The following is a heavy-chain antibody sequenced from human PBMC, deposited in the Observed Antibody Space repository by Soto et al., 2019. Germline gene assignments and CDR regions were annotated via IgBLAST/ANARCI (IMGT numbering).Heavy chain of an antibody. J-gene: IGHJ4*02. V-gene: IGHV4-4*07. CDR2: ISTSGTS. CDR3: ARLGPMVRGHYFDY. CDR1: GGSISDYY. Sequence: SETLSLTCTVSGGSISDYYWSWIRQPAGKGLEWIGRISTSGTSNYNPSLESRVTMSVDSSKNQFSLRLSSVTASDTAMYYCARLGPMVRGHYFDYWGQGTLVTVSS. D-gene: IGHD3-10*01.